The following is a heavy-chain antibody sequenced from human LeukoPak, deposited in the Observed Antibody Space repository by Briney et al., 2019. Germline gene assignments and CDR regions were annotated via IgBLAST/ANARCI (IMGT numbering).Heavy chain of an antibody. D-gene: IGHD4-17*01. J-gene: IGHJ1*01. CDR2: IYYSGST. CDR3: ARLTYYGDSIKH. V-gene: IGHV4-39*07. Sequence: PSETLSLTCTVSGGSISSSSYYWGWIRQPPGKGLEWIGSIYYSGSTYYNPSLKSRVTISVDTSKNQFSLKLSSVTAADTAVYYCARLTYYGDSIKHWGQGTLVTVSS. CDR1: GGSISSSSYY.